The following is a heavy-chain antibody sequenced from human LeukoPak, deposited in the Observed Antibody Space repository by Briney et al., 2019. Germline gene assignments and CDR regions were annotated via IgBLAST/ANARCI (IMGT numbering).Heavy chain of an antibody. Sequence: ASVKVSCTASGYTFTGYYIHWVRQAPGQGLEWMGWINPNSGDTNYAQKFQGRVTLTRDTSISTAYMELSSLRSDDTAVYYCARAGIYGDSDTFDYWGQGTLVTVSS. CDR1: GYTFTGYY. D-gene: IGHD4-17*01. J-gene: IGHJ4*02. CDR3: ARAGIYGDSDTFDY. V-gene: IGHV1-2*02. CDR2: INPNSGDT.